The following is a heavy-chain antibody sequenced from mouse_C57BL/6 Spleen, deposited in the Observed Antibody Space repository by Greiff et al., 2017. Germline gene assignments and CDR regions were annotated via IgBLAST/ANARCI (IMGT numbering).Heavy chain of an antibody. V-gene: IGHV5-17*01. J-gene: IGHJ4*01. CDR2: ISSGSSTI. CDR1: GFTFSDYG. D-gene: IGHD2-4*01. CDR3: AVYYDYDKDYAMDY. Sequence: EVKLVESGGGLVKPGGSLKLSCAASGFTFSDYGMHWVRQAPEKGLEWVAYISSGSSTIYYADTVKGRFTISRDNAKNTLFLQMTSLRSEDTAMYYCAVYYDYDKDYAMDYWGQGTSVTVSS.